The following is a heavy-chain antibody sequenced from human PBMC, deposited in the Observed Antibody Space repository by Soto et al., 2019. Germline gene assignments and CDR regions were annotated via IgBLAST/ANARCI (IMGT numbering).Heavy chain of an antibody. CDR1: GDSTSRNNYY. Sequence: SETLPITCTVSGDSTSRNNYYRGVIRQPPEKGLEWIGGINYSGNTYYDPSLKSRVTISVDTSKNQFSLMLTSVTAADTAVYYCARHPGYCTGTSCYGYYTMDVWGQGTTVT. V-gene: IGHV4-39*01. CDR2: INYSGNT. D-gene: IGHD2-2*01. CDR3: ARHPGYCTGTSCYGYYTMDV. J-gene: IGHJ6*02.